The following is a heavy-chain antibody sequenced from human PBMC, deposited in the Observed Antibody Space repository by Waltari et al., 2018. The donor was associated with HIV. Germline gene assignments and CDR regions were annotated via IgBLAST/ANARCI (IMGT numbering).Heavy chain of an antibody. J-gene: IGHJ4*02. V-gene: IGHV3-30*18. CDR2: ISYDGSDK. CDR3: AKDNGYCTNGVCLYY. D-gene: IGHD2-8*01. Sequence: QVQLVESGGGVVQPGGSLRLSCAASGFTFSRYGMHWVRQAPGKGMEWVAVISYDGSDKYYADSVKGRFTISRDNSKNTLYLQMNSLRAEDTAVYYCAKDNGYCTNGVCLYYWGQGTLVTVSS. CDR1: GFTFSRYG.